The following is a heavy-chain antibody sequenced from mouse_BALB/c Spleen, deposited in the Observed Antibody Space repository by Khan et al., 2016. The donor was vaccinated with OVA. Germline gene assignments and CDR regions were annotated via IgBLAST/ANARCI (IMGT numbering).Heavy chain of an antibody. J-gene: IGHJ3*01. V-gene: IGHV1-69*02. D-gene: IGHD1-1*02. CDR1: GYTFTNYW. CDR3: TREGVGGSSFAY. Sequence: VQLQESGTELVRPGASVKLSCKASGYTFTNYWINWVKQRPGQGLEWIGNIYPSDSYTNYNQKFKDMATLTVDKSSSPAYMQLSSPASEDSAVYYCTREGVGGSSFAYWGQGTLVTVSA. CDR2: IYPSDSYT.